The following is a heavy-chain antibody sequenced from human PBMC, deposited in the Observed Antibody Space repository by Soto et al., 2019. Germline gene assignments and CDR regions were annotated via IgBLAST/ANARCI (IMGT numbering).Heavy chain of an antibody. CDR3: AMGDYGGKWKGISGY. CDR2: ISYDGNEK. J-gene: IGHJ4*02. Sequence: QVQLVESGGGVVQPGRSLRLSCAASGFSFSTYAIHWVRQAPGKGLEWVAVISYDGNEKYYADSVKGRFTISRDNSKNPLYLQMNSLRLDGTGVDYCAMGDYGGKWKGISGYWGQETLVTACS. V-gene: IGHV3-30*03. CDR1: GFSFSTYA. D-gene: IGHD4-17*01.